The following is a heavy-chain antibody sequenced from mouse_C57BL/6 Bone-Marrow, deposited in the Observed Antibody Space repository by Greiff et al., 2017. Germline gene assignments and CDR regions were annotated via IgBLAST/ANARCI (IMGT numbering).Heavy chain of an antibody. Sequence: VQLQESGAELARPGASVKLSCKASGYTFTSYGISWVKQRTGQGLEWIGEIYPRSGNTYYNEKFKGKATLTADKSSSTAYMELRSLTSEDSAVYFCARRDYYDYAGFAYWGQGTLVTVSA. D-gene: IGHD2-4*01. CDR2: IYPRSGNT. CDR1: GYTFTSYG. J-gene: IGHJ3*01. V-gene: IGHV1-81*01. CDR3: ARRDYYDYAGFAY.